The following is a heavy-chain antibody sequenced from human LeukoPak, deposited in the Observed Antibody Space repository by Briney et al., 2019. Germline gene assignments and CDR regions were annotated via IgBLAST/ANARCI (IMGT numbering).Heavy chain of an antibody. J-gene: IGHJ4*02. CDR2: FSVSDATT. Sequence: GGSLRLSCAASGFTFSSYAMSWVRQAPGKGLEWVSGFSVSDATTYYADSVKGRFTITRDNAKNSLYLQMNSLRAEDTAVYYCAGAASGPYDYWGQGTLVIVSS. CDR3: AGAASGPYDY. V-gene: IGHV3-23*01. D-gene: IGHD6-13*01. CDR1: GFTFSSYA.